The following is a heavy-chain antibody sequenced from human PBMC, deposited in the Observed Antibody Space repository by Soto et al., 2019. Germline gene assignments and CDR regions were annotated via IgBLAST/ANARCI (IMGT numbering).Heavy chain of an antibody. CDR2: ISYDGSNK. CDR3: AKGIQLWQIDY. D-gene: IGHD5-18*01. Sequence: GGSLRLSCAASGFTFSSYGMHWVRQAPGKGLEWVAVISYDGSNKYYADSVKGRFTISRDNSKNTLYLQMNSLRAEDTAVYYCAKGIQLWQIDYWGQGTLVTVS. V-gene: IGHV3-30*18. J-gene: IGHJ4*02. CDR1: GFTFSSYG.